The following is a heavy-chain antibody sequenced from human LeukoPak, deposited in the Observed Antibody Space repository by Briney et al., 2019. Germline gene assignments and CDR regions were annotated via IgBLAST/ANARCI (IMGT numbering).Heavy chain of an antibody. CDR2: IYYSGTT. CDR1: RGSISNYY. D-gene: IGHD3-10*01. CDR3: ARDPRGGPPYGMDV. J-gene: IGHJ6*02. V-gene: IGHV4-59*01. Sequence: PSETLSLTCTLSRGSISNYYWSWIRQPPGKGLEWIGHIYYSGTTIYNPSLKSRVTISVDTSSNQFSLKLRSVTDADAAMYYCARDPRGGPPYGMDVWGQGITVIVSS.